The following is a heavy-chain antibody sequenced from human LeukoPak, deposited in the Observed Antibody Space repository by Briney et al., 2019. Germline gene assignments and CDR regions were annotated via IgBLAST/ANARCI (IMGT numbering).Heavy chain of an antibody. CDR3: ARDGGTDWYDP. Sequence: PGGSLRLSCAASGFTFSDYYMNWIRQAPGKGLEWVSYISGSGDSKFYADSVKGRFTISRDNAKNSLYLQMNSLRAEDTAVYYCARDGGTDWYDPWGQGTLVTVSS. V-gene: IGHV3-11*01. CDR1: GFTFSDYY. CDR2: ISGSGDSK. D-gene: IGHD3-16*01. J-gene: IGHJ5*02.